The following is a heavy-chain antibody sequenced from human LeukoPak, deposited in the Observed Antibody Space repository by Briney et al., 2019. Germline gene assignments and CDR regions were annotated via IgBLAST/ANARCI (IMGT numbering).Heavy chain of an antibody. Sequence: SETLSLTCAVYGGSFSGYYWSWIRQPPGKGLEWIGEINHSGSTYYNPSLKSRVTISVDRSKNQFSLKLSSVTAADTAVYYCARGIAGRDGYNWGDNWFDPWGQGTLVTVSS. CDR1: GGSFSGYY. D-gene: IGHD5-24*01. CDR2: INHSGST. J-gene: IGHJ5*02. CDR3: ARGIAGRDGYNWGDNWFDP. V-gene: IGHV4-34*01.